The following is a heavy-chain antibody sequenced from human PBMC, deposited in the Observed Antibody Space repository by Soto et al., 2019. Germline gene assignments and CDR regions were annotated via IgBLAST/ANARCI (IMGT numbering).Heavy chain of an antibody. Sequence: VQLVESGGGVVQPGRSLRLSCAASGFTFSSNAIHWVRQAPGKGLEWVTFISHDGNDKYYADSVKGRFTISRDNSNNTLYLQMNSLRPEDTAVYYCARPGGIWGQGTMVTVSS. V-gene: IGHV3-30-3*01. D-gene: IGHD1-1*01. CDR2: ISHDGNDK. CDR1: GFTFSSNA. CDR3: ARPGGI. J-gene: IGHJ3*02.